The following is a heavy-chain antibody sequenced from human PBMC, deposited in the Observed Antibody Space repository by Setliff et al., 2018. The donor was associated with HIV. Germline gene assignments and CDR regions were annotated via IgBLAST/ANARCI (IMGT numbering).Heavy chain of an antibody. CDR3: ARGWMATLNGPIGY. Sequence: SVKVSCKASGGTFISYAFTWVRQAPGQGLEWMGGFTPILGIPTYAQKFQGRVTITADTSTSTAYMGLSSLGSEDTAVYYCARGWMATLNGPIGYWGQGTLVTVSS. V-gene: IGHV1-69*10. D-gene: IGHD5-12*01. CDR2: FTPILGIP. CDR1: GGTFISYA. J-gene: IGHJ4*02.